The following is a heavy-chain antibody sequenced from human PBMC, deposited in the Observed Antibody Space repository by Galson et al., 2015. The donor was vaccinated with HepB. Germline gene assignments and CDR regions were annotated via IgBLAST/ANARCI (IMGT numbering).Heavy chain of an antibody. Sequence: SLRLSCAASGFTFSSYGMHWVRQAPGKGLGWVAVISYDGSNKYYADSVKGRFTISRDNSKNTLYLQMNSLRAEDTAVYYCAKAERIHGDYYYYYYMDVWGKGTTVTVSS. J-gene: IGHJ6*03. CDR2: ISYDGSNK. V-gene: IGHV3-30*18. CDR1: GFTFSSYG. D-gene: IGHD4-17*01. CDR3: AKAERIHGDYYYYYYMDV.